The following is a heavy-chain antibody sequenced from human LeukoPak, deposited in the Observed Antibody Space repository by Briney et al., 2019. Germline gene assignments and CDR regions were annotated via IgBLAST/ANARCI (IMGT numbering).Heavy chain of an antibody. Sequence: GGSLRLSCAAPGFTVSSNYMSWVRQAPGKGLEWVSVIYSGGSTYYADSVKGRFTISRDNSKNTLYLQMNSLRAEDTAVYYCASGGDYYDSSGKGDYWGQGTLVTVSS. J-gene: IGHJ4*02. CDR3: ASGGDYYDSSGKGDY. D-gene: IGHD3-22*01. V-gene: IGHV3-53*01. CDR1: GFTVSSNY. CDR2: IYSGGST.